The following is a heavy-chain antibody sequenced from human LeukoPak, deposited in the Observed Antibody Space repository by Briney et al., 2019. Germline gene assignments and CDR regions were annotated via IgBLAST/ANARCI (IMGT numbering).Heavy chain of an antibody. CDR2: INHSGST. J-gene: IGHJ4*02. CDR3: ARGGYSGYGGRFDY. Sequence: SETLSLTCAVYGGSFSGYYWSWIRQPPGKGLEWIGEINHSGSTNYNPSLKSRVTISVDTSKNQFSLKLCSVTAADTAVYYCARGGYSGYGGRFDYWGQGTLVTVSS. V-gene: IGHV4-34*01. CDR1: GGSFSGYY. D-gene: IGHD5-12*01.